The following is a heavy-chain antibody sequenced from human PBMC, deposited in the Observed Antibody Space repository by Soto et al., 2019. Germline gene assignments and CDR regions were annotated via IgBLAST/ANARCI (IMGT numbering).Heavy chain of an antibody. V-gene: IGHV1-8*01. J-gene: IGHJ6*02. CDR1: GYTFTSYD. D-gene: IGHD2-2*01. CDR2: MNPNSGNT. CDR3: ARGGGVPAAIYYYYGMDV. Sequence: ASVKVSCKASGYTFTSYDINWVRQATGEGLEWMGWMNPNSGNTSYAQKFQGRVTMTRNTSTSTVYMELSSLRSEDTAVYYCARGGGVPAAIYYYYGMDVWGQGTTVTVSS.